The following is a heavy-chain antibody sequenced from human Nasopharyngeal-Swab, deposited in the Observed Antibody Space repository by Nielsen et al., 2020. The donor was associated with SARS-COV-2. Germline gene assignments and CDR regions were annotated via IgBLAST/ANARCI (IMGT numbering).Heavy chain of an antibody. Sequence: GGSLRLPCAASGFTFSSYSMNWVRQAPGKGLEWVSSISSSSSYIYYADSVKGRFTISRDNAKNSLYLQMNSLRAEDTAVYYCARDDGQWLNPVYYFDYWGQGTLVTVSS. CDR3: ARDDGQWLNPVYYFDY. CDR1: GFTFSSYS. J-gene: IGHJ4*02. D-gene: IGHD6-19*01. V-gene: IGHV3-21*01. CDR2: ISSSSSYI.